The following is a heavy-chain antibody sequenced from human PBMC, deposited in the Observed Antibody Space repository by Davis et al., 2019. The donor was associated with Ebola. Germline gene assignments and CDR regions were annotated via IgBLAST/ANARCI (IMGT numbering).Heavy chain of an antibody. V-gene: IGHV3-74*01. CDR2: INSDGSST. Sequence: GESLKISCAASGFTFSSYDMHWVRQAPGKGLVWVSRINSDGSSTNYADSVKGRFTISRDNAKNTLYLQMNSLRAEDTAVYYCARDRYDFWSGYSNYYYGMDVWGQGTTVTVSS. CDR3: ARDRYDFWSGYSNYYYGMDV. D-gene: IGHD3-3*01. J-gene: IGHJ6*02. CDR1: GFTFSSYD.